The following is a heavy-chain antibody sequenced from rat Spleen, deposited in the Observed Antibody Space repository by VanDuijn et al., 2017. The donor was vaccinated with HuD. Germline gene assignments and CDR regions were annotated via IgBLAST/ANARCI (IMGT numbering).Heavy chain of an antibody. V-gene: IGHV3-1*01. Sequence: EVQLLESGPGLVKPSQSLSLTCSVTGHSISSSYRWNWIRKYPGNKMEWIGYIGYSGDTGYHPSLKSRISITRDTSKNQFFLQLNSVTTEDTATYYCARLEYYGLPSVMDAWGQGASVTVSS. CDR3: ARLEYYGLPSVMDA. J-gene: IGHJ4*01. CDR2: IGYSGDT. CDR1: GHSISSSY. D-gene: IGHD1-6*01.